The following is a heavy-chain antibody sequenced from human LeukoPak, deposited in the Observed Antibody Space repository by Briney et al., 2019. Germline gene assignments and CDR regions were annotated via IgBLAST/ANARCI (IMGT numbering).Heavy chain of an antibody. D-gene: IGHD4/OR15-4a*01. CDR1: GFTFTTYE. J-gene: IGHJ6*02. V-gene: IGHV3-48*03. CDR3: ARRVPYYGMDV. Sequence: PGGSLTLSCAASGFTFTTYEMNWVRQAPGKGLEWLSNIDSGRTIIYYAGSVRGRFTISRDNAKNSLYLQMNRLRADDTAVYYCARRVPYYGMDVWGPGTTVTVSS. CDR2: IDSGRTII.